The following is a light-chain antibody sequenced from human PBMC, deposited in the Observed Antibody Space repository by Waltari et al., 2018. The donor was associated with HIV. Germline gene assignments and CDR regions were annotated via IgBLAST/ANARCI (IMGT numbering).Light chain of an antibody. CDR3: QSYDSSLSAWV. V-gene: IGLV1-40*01. CDR1: GSNIGAGYD. CDR2: GNI. J-gene: IGLJ3*02. Sequence: QPVLTQPPSVSGAPGLGVTVSCTGSGSNIGAGYDVHWYQQLPGTAPKLHIYGNINRPSGVPDRFSASKSGTSASLAITGLQPEDEADYYCQSYDSSLSAWVFGGGTKLTVL.